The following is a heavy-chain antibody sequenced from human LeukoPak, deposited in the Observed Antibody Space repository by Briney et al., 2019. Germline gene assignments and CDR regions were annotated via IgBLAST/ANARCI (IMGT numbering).Heavy chain of an antibody. J-gene: IGHJ6*02. D-gene: IGHD3-22*01. CDR3: ARAPLVSSGHQYYYYYGMDV. CDR1: GFTFSSYW. Sequence: GGSLRLSCAASGFTFSSYWMHWVRQAPGKGLVWVSRINSDGSSTSYADSVKGRFTISRDNAKNTLYLQMNSLRAEDTAVYYCARAPLVSSGHQYYYYYGMDVWGQGTTVTVSS. V-gene: IGHV3-74*01. CDR2: INSDGSST.